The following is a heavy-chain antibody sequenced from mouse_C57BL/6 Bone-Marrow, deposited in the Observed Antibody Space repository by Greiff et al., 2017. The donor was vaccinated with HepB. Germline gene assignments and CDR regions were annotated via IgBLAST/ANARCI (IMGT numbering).Heavy chain of an antibody. V-gene: IGHV3-8*01. CDR2: ISYSGST. CDR1: GYSITSDY. Sequence: EVKVEESGPGLAKPSQTLSLSCSVTGYSITSDYWNWFRKFPGNKLEYMGYISYSGSTYDNPSLKSRLSITRDTSKNQYYLQLNSVTTEDTATYYCARWKLTGTPCAMDYWGQGTSVTVSA. D-gene: IGHD4-1*01. CDR3: ARWKLTGTPCAMDY. J-gene: IGHJ4*01.